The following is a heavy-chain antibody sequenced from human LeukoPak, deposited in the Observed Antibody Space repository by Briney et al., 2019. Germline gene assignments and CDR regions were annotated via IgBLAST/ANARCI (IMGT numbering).Heavy chain of an antibody. V-gene: IGHV4-34*01. Sequence: SETLSLTCAVYGGSFSGYYWSWIRQPPGKGLEWTGKINHSGSTNYNPSLKSRVTISVDTSENQFSLKLSSVTAADTAVYYCARSEYNWNYLNYYYYYMDVWGKGTTVTVSS. CDR2: INHSGST. D-gene: IGHD1-7*01. CDR3: ARSEYNWNYLNYYYYYMDV. J-gene: IGHJ6*03. CDR1: GGSFSGYY.